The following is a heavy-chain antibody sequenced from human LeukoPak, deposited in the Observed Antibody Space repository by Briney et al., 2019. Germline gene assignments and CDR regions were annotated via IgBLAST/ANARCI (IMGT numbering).Heavy chain of an antibody. Sequence: GGSLRLSCAASGFTFSSYSMNWVRQAPGKGLEWVSSISSSSYIYYADSVKGRSTISRDNSKNTLYLQMNSLRAEDTAVYYCARGNSSGWYGHNWFDPWGQGTLVTVSS. J-gene: IGHJ5*02. D-gene: IGHD6-19*01. CDR1: GFTFSSYS. CDR3: ARGNSSGWYGHNWFDP. V-gene: IGHV3-21*01. CDR2: ISSSSYI.